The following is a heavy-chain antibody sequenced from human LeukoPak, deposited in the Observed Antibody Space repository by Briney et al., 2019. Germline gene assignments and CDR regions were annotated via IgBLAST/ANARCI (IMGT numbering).Heavy chain of an antibody. J-gene: IGHJ6*03. CDR3: ARGGWELLNYYYYMDV. D-gene: IGHD1-26*01. CDR2: MNPNSGNT. Sequence: ASVTVSFKASGYTFTSYDINWVRQATGQGLEWMGWMNPNSGNTGYAQKFQGRVTMTRNTSISTAYMELSSLRSEDTAVYYCARGGWELLNYYYYMDVWGKGTTVTVSS. CDR1: GYTFTSYD. V-gene: IGHV1-8*01.